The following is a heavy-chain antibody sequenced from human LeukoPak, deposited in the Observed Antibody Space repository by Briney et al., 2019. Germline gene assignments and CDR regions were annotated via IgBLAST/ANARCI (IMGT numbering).Heavy chain of an antibody. V-gene: IGHV1-69*05. J-gene: IGHJ4*02. Sequence: SVKVSCKASGGAFSSYAISWVRQAPGQGLEWMGGIIPIFGTANYAQKFQGRVTITTDESTSTAYMELSSLRSEDTAVYYCAREYSSSWYSPYYFDYWGQGTLVTVSS. D-gene: IGHD6-13*01. CDR3: AREYSSSWYSPYYFDY. CDR2: IIPIFGTA. CDR1: GGAFSSYA.